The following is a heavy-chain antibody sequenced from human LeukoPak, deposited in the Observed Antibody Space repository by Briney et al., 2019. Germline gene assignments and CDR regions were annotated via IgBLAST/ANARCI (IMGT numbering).Heavy chain of an antibody. CDR1: GFTFSSIA. CDR3: AKGQELDDGVFDS. D-gene: IGHD1-1*01. Sequence: GVSLRLSCAASGFTFSSIAMTWVRQAPGKGLEWVSTIRSNGDTTYNADSVKGRFTIPRDNSKNTLYLQLNSLRVEDTAIYYCAKGQELDDGVFDSWGQGTLVTVSS. J-gene: IGHJ4*02. V-gene: IGHV3-23*01. CDR2: IRSNGDTT.